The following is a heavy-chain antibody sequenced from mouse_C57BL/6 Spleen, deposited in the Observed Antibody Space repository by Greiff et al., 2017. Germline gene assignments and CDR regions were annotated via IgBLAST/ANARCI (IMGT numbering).Heavy chain of an antibody. J-gene: IGHJ4*01. CDR3: ARDEDYYDYDVGGGAMDY. CDR2: IDPSDSYT. D-gene: IGHD2-4*01. CDR1: GYTFTSYW. Sequence: QVQLQQPGAELVRPGTSVKLSCKASGYTFTSYWMHWVKQRPGQGLEWIGVIDPSDSYTNYNQKFKGKATLTVEPSSSTAYLQLRSLTSEDSAVYYCARDEDYYDYDVGGGAMDYWGQGTSVTVSS. V-gene: IGHV1-59*01.